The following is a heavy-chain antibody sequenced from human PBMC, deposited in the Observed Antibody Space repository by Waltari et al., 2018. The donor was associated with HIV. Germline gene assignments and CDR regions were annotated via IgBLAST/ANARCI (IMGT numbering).Heavy chain of an antibody. CDR1: GGTFSSYA. CDR2: IIPIFGTA. J-gene: IGHJ4*02. D-gene: IGHD2-21*01. CDR3: ARGFVVAGNFPFDY. Sequence: QVQLVQSGAEVKKPGSSVKVSCKASGGTFSSYAISWVRQAPGQGLEWMGGIIPIFGTANYAQKFQGRGTITADESTSTAYMELSSLRSEDTAVYYCARGFVVAGNFPFDYWGQGTLVTVSS. V-gene: IGHV1-69*01.